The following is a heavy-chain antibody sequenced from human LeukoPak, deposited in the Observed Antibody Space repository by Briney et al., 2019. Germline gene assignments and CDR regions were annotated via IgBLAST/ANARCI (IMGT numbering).Heavy chain of an antibody. Sequence: GASVKVSCKASGYTFTGYYMHWERQAPGQGLEWMGRINPNSGGTNYAQKFQGRVTMTRDTSISTAYMELSRLRSDDTAVYYCASGIAAAGMGYYYMDVWGKGTTVTVSS. CDR3: ASGIAAAGMGYYYMDV. V-gene: IGHV1-2*06. J-gene: IGHJ6*03. CDR1: GYTFTGYY. D-gene: IGHD6-13*01. CDR2: INPNSGGT.